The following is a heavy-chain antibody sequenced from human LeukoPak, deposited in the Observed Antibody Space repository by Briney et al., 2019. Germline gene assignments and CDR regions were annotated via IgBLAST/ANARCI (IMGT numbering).Heavy chain of an antibody. Sequence: GGSLRLSFAASGFTFDDYGMSWVRQAPGKGLEWVSGINWNGGSTGYADSVKGRFTISRDNSNNTLSLQMNGLRVEDTAVYYCTRPDDSESFYRANHYWGRGTLVTVS. CDR3: TRPDDSESFYRANHY. J-gene: IGHJ4*02. CDR1: GFTFDDYG. D-gene: IGHD3-10*01. CDR2: INWNGGST. V-gene: IGHV3-20*03.